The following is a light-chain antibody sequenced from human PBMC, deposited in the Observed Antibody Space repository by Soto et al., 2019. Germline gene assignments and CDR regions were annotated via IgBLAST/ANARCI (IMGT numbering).Light chain of an antibody. J-gene: IGKJ2*01. CDR2: GAS. V-gene: IGKV3-20*01. CDR1: QSVYNSY. CDR3: QQYGSPPHT. Sequence: EIVLTQSPGTLSLSPGERATLSCRASQSVYNSYLAWYQQKPGQAPRLLINGASNRATGIPDRFSGSGSGTDSTLTISRLEPEDFAVYYCQQYGSPPHTFGQGTKLEIK.